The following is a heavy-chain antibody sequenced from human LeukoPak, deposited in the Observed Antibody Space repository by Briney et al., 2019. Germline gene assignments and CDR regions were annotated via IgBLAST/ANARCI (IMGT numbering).Heavy chain of an antibody. J-gene: IGHJ5*01. CDR3: AKDRPNYYESNGHYYRRDGDS. CDR1: GFTFSIYA. CDR2: TSSGGDYT. D-gene: IGHD3-22*01. Sequence: GGSLRLSCAASGFTFSIYAMSWVRQAPGKGLEWVSSTSSGGDYTYYAGSVKGRFTISRDNSKNTLYLQMNSLRAEDAATYYCAKDRPNYYESNGHYYRRDGDSWGQGTLVTVSS. V-gene: IGHV3-23*01.